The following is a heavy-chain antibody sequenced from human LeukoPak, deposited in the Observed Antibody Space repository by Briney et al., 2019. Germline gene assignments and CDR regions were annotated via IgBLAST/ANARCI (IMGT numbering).Heavy chain of an antibody. CDR2: INHSGST. V-gene: IGHV4-34*01. CDR1: GGSFSGYY. CDR3: VRGSYDILTGYLGGLDY. Sequence: SETLSLTCAVYGGSFSGYYWSWIRQPPGKGLEWIGEINHSGSTNYNPSLKSRVTISVDTSKNQFSLKLSSVTAADTAVYYCVRGSYDILTGYLGGLDYWGQGTLVTVSS. D-gene: IGHD3-9*01. J-gene: IGHJ4*02.